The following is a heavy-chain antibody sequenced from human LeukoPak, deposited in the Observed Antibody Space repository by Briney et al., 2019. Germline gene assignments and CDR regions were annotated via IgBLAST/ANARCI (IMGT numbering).Heavy chain of an antibody. Sequence: GASVKVSCKVSGYTLTELSMHWVRQAPGKGLEWMGGFDPEDGETIYAQKFQGRVTMTEDTSTDTAYMELSSLRSEDTAVYYCATDHSGSHVDGALDIWGQGTMVTVSS. CDR2: FDPEDGET. J-gene: IGHJ3*02. CDR3: ATDHSGSHVDGALDI. CDR1: GYTLTELS. D-gene: IGHD1-26*01. V-gene: IGHV1-24*01.